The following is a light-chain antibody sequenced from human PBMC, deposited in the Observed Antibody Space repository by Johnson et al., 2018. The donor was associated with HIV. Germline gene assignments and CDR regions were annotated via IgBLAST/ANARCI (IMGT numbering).Light chain of an antibody. V-gene: IGLV1-51*02. CDR2: EDN. J-gene: IGLJ1*01. Sequence: QSVLTQPPSVSAAPGQKVTISCSGSSSNIENNYVSWYQQLPGPPPTLLIYEDNRRPSGTPDRFSGSKSGTSATLGITGLQTGDEADYYCGTWDSSLSSYVFGTGTKVTGL. CDR1: SSNIENNY. CDR3: GTWDSSLSSYV.